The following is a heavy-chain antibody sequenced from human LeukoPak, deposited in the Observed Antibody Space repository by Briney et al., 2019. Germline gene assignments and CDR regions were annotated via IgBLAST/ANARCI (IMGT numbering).Heavy chain of an antibody. J-gene: IGHJ4*02. CDR3: ARVRITMIVVVITPPDY. V-gene: IGHV1-2*02. CDR1: GYTFTGYY. Sequence: ASVKVSCKASGYTFTGYYMHWVRQAPGQGLEWMGGINPNSGGTNYAQKFQGRVTMTRDTSISTAYMELSRLRSDDTAVYYCARVRITMIVVVITPPDYWGQGTLVTVSS. CDR2: INPNSGGT. D-gene: IGHD3-22*01.